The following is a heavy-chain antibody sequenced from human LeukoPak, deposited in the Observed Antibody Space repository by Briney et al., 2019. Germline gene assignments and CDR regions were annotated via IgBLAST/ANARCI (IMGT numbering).Heavy chain of an antibody. CDR2: IIPILGIA. CDR1: GGTFSSYA. D-gene: IGHD3-3*01. Sequence: ASVKVSCKASGGTFSSYAISWVRQAPGQGLEWMGRIIPILGIANYAQKFQGRVTITADKSTSTAYMELSSLRSEDTAVYYCAREPVLRFLEWLRDYYYGMDVWGQGTTVTVSS. V-gene: IGHV1-69*04. CDR3: AREPVLRFLEWLRDYYYGMDV. J-gene: IGHJ6*02.